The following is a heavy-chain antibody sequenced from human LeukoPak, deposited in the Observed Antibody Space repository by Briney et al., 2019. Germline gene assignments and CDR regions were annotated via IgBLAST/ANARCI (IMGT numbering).Heavy chain of an antibody. CDR3: ARGYHWFDA. CDR2: IREDGSEK. CDR1: GFTFSSYW. Sequence: GGSLRLSCAASGFTFSSYWMNWVRQAPGKGLEWVANIREDGSEKYYVDSLKGRFTISRENAKNSLYLQMNSLAAGDTAVYYCARGYHWFDAWGKGTLVTVSS. V-gene: IGHV3-7*01. J-gene: IGHJ5*02. D-gene: IGHD1-26*01.